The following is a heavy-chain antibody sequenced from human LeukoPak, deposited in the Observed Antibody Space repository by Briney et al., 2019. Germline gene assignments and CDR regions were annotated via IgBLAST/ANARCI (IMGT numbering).Heavy chain of an antibody. Sequence: SQTLSLTCAISGDSVSSNSAAWNWIRQSPSRGLEWLGRTYYRSKWYNDYAVSVKSRITINPDTFKNHSSQQPNSVTPEDTAVYYWANWFEPYDAFDIWGQGTMVTVSS. CDR1: GDSVSSNSAA. CDR3: ANWFEPYDAFDI. D-gene: IGHD3-10*01. CDR2: TYYRSKWYN. V-gene: IGHV6-1*01. J-gene: IGHJ3*02.